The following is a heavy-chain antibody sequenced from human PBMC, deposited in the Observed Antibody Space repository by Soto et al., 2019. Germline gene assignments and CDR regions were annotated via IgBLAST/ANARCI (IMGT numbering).Heavy chain of an antibody. CDR3: ARGDREDIAVVVGVRPGEYGVDV. CDR2: ISYDGSNK. D-gene: IGHD2-15*01. CDR1: GFTFRNYA. Sequence: QVQLVESGGGVVQPGRSLRLSCAASGFTFRNYAMHWVRQAPGKGLECVAVISYDGSNKFYRDYVKGRFTISRDNSKNTLYLQINSLTYEDTAAYYCARGDREDIAVVVGVRPGEYGVDVWGQGTTVTVSS. V-gene: IGHV3-30-3*01. J-gene: IGHJ6*02.